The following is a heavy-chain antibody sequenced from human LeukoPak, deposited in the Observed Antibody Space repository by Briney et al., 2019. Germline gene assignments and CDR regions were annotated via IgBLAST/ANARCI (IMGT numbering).Heavy chain of an antibody. J-gene: IGHJ4*02. D-gene: IGHD3-16*01. V-gene: IGHV1-18*01. CDR2: ISAHNGNT. CDR1: GYSFTNYG. CDR3: ARDHSYASRGGSFDY. Sequence: GASVKLSCKASGYSFTNYGISWVRQAPGQGLEWMGWISAHNGNTNYAQKLQGRVTMTTDTSTSTAYMELRTLRSDDTAVYYCARDHSYASRGGSFDYWGQGTLVTVSS.